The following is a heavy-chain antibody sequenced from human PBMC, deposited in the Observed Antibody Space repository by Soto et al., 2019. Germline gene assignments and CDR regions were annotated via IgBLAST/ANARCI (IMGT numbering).Heavy chain of an antibody. CDR2: INAGNGNT. CDR3: AGIAVAGTRTTRFDP. J-gene: IGHJ5*02. V-gene: IGHV1-3*05. CDR1: GYTFTSYA. Sequence: QVQLVQSGAEEKKPGASVKVSCKASGYTFTSYAMHWVRQAPGQRLEWMGWINAGNGNTKYSQKFQGKVTITRDTSASTAYMELSSLRSEDTAVYSCAGIAVAGTRTTRFDPWGRGTLVTVS. D-gene: IGHD6-19*01.